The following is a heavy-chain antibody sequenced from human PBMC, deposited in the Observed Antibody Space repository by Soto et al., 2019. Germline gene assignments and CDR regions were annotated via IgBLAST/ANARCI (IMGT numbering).Heavy chain of an antibody. CDR1: GCTFTSYD. CDR2: MNPNSGNT. D-gene: IGHD3-22*01. V-gene: IGHV1-8*01. CDR3: ARGRRNRWLWSDTSHGQTNYGLDV. Sequence: GASVKVSCKASGCTFTSYDINWVRQATGQGLEWMGWMNPNSGNTGYAQKLQGRVTMTRNTCXSTAYMELSSLRSEDTAVYYCARGRRNRWLWSDTSHGQTNYGLDVWAQGTTVPVSS. J-gene: IGHJ6*02.